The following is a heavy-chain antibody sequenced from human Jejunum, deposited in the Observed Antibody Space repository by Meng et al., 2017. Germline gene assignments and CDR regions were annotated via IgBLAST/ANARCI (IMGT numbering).Heavy chain of an antibody. CDR3: ARELISYAFDY. V-gene: IGHV1-2*06. CDR1: GYPFTNYY. J-gene: IGHJ4*02. Sequence: QVLAGQSAAAVKQPGSSGKASCKASGYPFTNYYRYWVRQAPGQGLKWMGRINTRTGGTIYTQKFYGRVTMTRDTSISTAYMELSRLRSDDTAVYYCARELISYAFDYWGQGSLVTVSS. CDR2: INTRTGGT. D-gene: IGHD1-26*01.